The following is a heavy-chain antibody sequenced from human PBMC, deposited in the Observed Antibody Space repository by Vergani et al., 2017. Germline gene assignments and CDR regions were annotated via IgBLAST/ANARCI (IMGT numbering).Heavy chain of an antibody. J-gene: IGHJ3*02. CDR2: MDYSGST. CDR1: GDSVISTDYH. CDR3: ASDQGYCSSTNCYDAVDI. Sequence: QVQLQESGPGLVKPSETLSLTCTVSGDSVISTDYHWGWIRQPPGKGLEWIGSMDYSGSTYYNPSLKSRVTISVDTSKNQFSLKLSSVTAADTAVYYCASDQGYCSSTNCYDAVDIWGQGTMVTVSS. D-gene: IGHD2-2*01. V-gene: IGHV4-39*02.